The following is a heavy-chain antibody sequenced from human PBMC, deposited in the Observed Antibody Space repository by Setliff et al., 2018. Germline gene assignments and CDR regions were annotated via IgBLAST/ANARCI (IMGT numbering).Heavy chain of an antibody. CDR2: ISPNGANT. D-gene: IGHD3-16*01. J-gene: IGHJ5*02. CDR1: GFTFSGYP. CDR3: ARGPQGSYDS. Sequence: GESLKISCATSGFTFSGYPMHWVRQAPGKGLESVSAISPNGANTYYADSVKGRFTTSRDNSKNTLYLQMGSLRAEDTAVYYCARGPQGSYDSWGQGTLVTVS. V-gene: IGHV3-64*02.